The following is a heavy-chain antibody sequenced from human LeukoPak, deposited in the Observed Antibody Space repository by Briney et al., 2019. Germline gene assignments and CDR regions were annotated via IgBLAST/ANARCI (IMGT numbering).Heavy chain of an antibody. CDR3: ARDSRRIITMVRGAQMLGNAFAI. Sequence: ASVKVSCKASGYTFTNYWIYWVRQAPGQGLEWMGIINPSGGSTNYAQRFQGRATMTRDTSTNTVYMDLSSLRSEDTAVYYCARDSRRIITMVRGAQMLGNAFAIWRQGTMVTVSS. J-gene: IGHJ3*02. CDR1: GYTFTNYW. V-gene: IGHV1-46*01. D-gene: IGHD3-10*01. CDR2: INPSGGST.